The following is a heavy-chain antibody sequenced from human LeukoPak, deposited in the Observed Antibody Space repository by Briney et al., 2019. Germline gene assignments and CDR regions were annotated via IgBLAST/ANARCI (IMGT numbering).Heavy chain of an antibody. Sequence: ASVKVSCKASGYTFTSYDINWVRQATGQGLEWMGWMNPNSGNTGYAQKFQGRVTMTRNTSISTAYMELSSLRSEDTAVYYCARGRGDGYNLYYYYMDVWGKGTTVTLSS. J-gene: IGHJ6*03. CDR2: MNPNSGNT. D-gene: IGHD5-24*01. CDR1: GYTFTSYD. V-gene: IGHV1-8*01. CDR3: ARGRGDGYNLYYYYMDV.